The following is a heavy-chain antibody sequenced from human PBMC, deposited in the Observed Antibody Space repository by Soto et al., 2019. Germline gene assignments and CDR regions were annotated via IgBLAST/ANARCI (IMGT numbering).Heavy chain of an antibody. CDR2: ISAYNGNT. D-gene: IGHD6-19*01. V-gene: IGHV1-18*04. Sequence: GASVKVSCKASGYTFTSYGISWVRQAPGQGLGWMGWISAYNGNTNYAQKLQGRVTMTTDTSTSTAYMELRSLRSDDTAVYYCARDQPAIRLDHSGWPIWGQGTLVTVSS. CDR3: ARDQPAIRLDHSGWPI. J-gene: IGHJ4*02. CDR1: GYTFTSYG.